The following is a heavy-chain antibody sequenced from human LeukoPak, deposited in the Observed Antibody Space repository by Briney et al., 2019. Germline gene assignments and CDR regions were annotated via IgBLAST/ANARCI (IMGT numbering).Heavy chain of an antibody. V-gene: IGHV3-7*01. CDR3: ARAGKLRFLERRNNYFDF. Sequence: GGSLRLSCAASGFTFRSYWMTWVRQAPGRGLEWVANIKQDGSEKHYVDSVRGRFTISRDNAKNSLYLQMNSLRAEDTAVYYCARAGKLRFLERRNNYFDFWGQGTLVTVPS. J-gene: IGHJ4*02. CDR1: GFTFRSYW. D-gene: IGHD3-3*01. CDR2: IKQDGSEK.